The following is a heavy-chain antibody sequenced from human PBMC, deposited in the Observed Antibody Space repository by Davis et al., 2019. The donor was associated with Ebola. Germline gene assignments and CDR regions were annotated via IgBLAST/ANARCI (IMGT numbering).Heavy chain of an antibody. D-gene: IGHD3-16*02. CDR2: IYYSGST. V-gene: IGHV4-59*08. CDR3: ARQVITFGGVIAHTDY. J-gene: IGHJ4*02. Sequence: PSETLSLTCTVSGGSISSYYWSWIRQPPGKGLEWIGYIYYSGSTNYNPSLKSRVTISVDTSKNQFSLKLSSVTAADTAVYYCARQVITFGGVIAHTDYWGQGTLVTVSS. CDR1: GGSISSYY.